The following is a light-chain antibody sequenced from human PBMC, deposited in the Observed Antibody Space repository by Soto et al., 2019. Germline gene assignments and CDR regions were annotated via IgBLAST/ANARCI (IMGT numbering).Light chain of an antibody. V-gene: IGKV1-39*01. CDR1: QSIRSY. CDR2: AAS. Sequence: DIQMTQSPSSLSASVGDRVTITCRASQSIRSYLNWYQQKPGKAPTLLIYAASSLPGEVPSRFNGSGSGTDFTLTISSLRFEDFATYFCQQSYSTPWTFGQGTKVDIK. J-gene: IGKJ1*01. CDR3: QQSYSTPWT.